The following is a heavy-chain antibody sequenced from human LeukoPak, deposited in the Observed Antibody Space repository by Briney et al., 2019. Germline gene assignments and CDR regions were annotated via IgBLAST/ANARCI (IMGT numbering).Heavy chain of an antibody. CDR1: GFTFSSYA. CDR2: ISGSGGST. V-gene: IGHV3-23*01. D-gene: IGHD3-22*01. J-gene: IGHJ4*02. CDR3: AKDRLDSSGYYPLDY. Sequence: GGSLRLSCAASGFTFSSYAMSWVRQAPGKGLEWVSAISGSGGSTYYADSVKGRFTISRDNSKNTLYLQMNSLRAEDTAVYYCAKDRLDSSGYYPLDYWGQGTLLTVSS.